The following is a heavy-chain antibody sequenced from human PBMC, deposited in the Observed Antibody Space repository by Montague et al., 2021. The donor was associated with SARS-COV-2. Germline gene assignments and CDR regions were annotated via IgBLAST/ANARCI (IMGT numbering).Heavy chain of an antibody. D-gene: IGHD3-9*01. Sequence: PALVTPTQTLTLTCTLSGFSLSTSGMRASWIRQPPGKALEWLARIDWDDDKFYSTSLKTRLTISKDTSKNQAVLTMTNMDPVDTATYYCARSYYDILTNYYDAFDIWGQGTMVTVSS. CDR1: GFSLSTSGMR. CDR3: ARSYYDILTNYYDAFDI. CDR2: IDWDDDK. V-gene: IGHV2-70*04. J-gene: IGHJ3*02.